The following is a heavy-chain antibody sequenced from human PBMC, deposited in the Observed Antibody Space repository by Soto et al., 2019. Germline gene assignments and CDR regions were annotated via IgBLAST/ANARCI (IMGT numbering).Heavy chain of an antibody. V-gene: IGHV1-46*01. CDR3: ARGDCSGGSCYFYYYYGMDV. Sequence: QVQLVQSGAEVKKPGASVKVSCKASGYTFTSYYMHWVRQAPGQGLEWMGIINPSGGSTSYAQKFQGRVTMTRDTSASTVYMELSSLRSEDTAVYYCARGDCSGGSCYFYYYYGMDVWGQGTTVTVSS. D-gene: IGHD2-15*01. CDR2: INPSGGST. J-gene: IGHJ6*02. CDR1: GYTFTSYY.